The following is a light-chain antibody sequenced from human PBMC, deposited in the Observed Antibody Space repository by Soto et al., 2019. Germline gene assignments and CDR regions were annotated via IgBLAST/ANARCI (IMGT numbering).Light chain of an antibody. CDR2: GAS. J-gene: IGKJ2*01. CDR1: QRVTSKY. Sequence: EVVLTQSPGTLSLSPGERATLSCRASQRVTSKYLAWYHQKPSQAPRLLIYGASNRATGIPDRFSGSGSGTDFTLTISRLEPEDFAVYYCQQYGSSPYTFGQGTKLEIK. CDR3: QQYGSSPYT. V-gene: IGKV3-20*01.